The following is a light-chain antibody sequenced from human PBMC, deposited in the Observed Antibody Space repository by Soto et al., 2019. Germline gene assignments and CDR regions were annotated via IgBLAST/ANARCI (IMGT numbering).Light chain of an antibody. CDR1: SNDVGAYNY. CDR3: SSYTKTSTLVV. J-gene: IGLJ3*02. CDR2: DVN. Sequence: QSVLTQPASVSGSPGQSITISCTGTSNDVGAYNYVSWYQQPPDKAPKLLIYDVNNRPSGVSTRFSGSKSGNTASLTISGLQAEDEADYYCSSYTKTSTLVVFGGWTKLTVL. V-gene: IGLV2-14*01.